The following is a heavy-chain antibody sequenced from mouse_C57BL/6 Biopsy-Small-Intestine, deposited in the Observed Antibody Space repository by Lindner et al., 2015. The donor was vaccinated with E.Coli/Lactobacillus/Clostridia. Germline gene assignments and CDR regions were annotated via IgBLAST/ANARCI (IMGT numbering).Heavy chain of an antibody. Sequence: VQLQESGGGLVQPKGSLKLSCAASGFSFNTYAMNWVRQAPGKGLEWVARIRSKSNNYATYYADSVKDRFTISRDDSESMLYLQMNNLKTEDTAMYYCVRHGPFAMDYWGQGTSVTVSS. J-gene: IGHJ4*01. CDR2: IRSKSNNYAT. V-gene: IGHV10-1*01. CDR3: VRHGPFAMDY. CDR1: GFSFNTYA.